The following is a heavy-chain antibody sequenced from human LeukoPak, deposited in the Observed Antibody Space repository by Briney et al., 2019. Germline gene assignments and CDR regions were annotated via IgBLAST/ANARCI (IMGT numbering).Heavy chain of an antibody. CDR1: GFTFSSYS. CDR3: ARDVGWELLRRGIGYYFDY. Sequence: GGSLRLSCAASGFTFSSYSMTWVRQAPGKGLEWVSSISSSSSYIYYADSVKGRFTISRDNAKSSLYLQMNSLRAEDTAVYYCARDVGWELLRRGIGYYFDYWDQGTLVTVSS. D-gene: IGHD1-26*01. V-gene: IGHV3-21*01. CDR2: ISSSSSYI. J-gene: IGHJ4*02.